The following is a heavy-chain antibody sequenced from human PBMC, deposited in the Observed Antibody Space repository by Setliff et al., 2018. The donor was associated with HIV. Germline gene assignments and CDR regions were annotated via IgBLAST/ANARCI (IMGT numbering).Heavy chain of an antibody. CDR1: GLLFTNAW. Sequence: LRLSCAASGLLFTNAWMSWVRQAPGKGLEWVGRIKTKTDGGTTDYAAPVKGRFAISRDDSKKMMYLQMNSLKTEDTAVYYCTTRGTWDYRDYFDYWGQGTLVTVSS. D-gene: IGHD1-26*01. CDR2: IKTKTDGGTT. CDR3: TTRGTWDYRDYFDY. J-gene: IGHJ4*02. V-gene: IGHV3-15*01.